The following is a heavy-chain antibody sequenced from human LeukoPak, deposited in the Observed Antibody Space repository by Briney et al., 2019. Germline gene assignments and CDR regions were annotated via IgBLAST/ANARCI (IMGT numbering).Heavy chain of an antibody. CDR3: ARGVDYYDYVWGSYRPRFDY. J-gene: IGHJ4*02. Sequence: ASVKVSCKASGGTFSSYAISWVRQATGQGLEWMGWMNPNSGNTGYAQKFQGRVTMTRNTSISTAYMELSSLRSEDTAVYYCARGVDYYDYVWGSYRPRFDYWGQGTLVTVSS. D-gene: IGHD3-16*02. CDR1: GGTFSSYA. CDR2: MNPNSGNT. V-gene: IGHV1-8*02.